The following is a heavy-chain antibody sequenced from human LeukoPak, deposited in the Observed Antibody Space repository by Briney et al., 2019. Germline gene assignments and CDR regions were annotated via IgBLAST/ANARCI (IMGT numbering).Heavy chain of an antibody. J-gene: IGHJ4*02. D-gene: IGHD3-22*01. Sequence: SETLSLTCTVSGGPISSGSYYWSWIRQPAGKGLEWIGRIYTSGSTNYNPSLKSRVTISVDTSKNQFSLKLSSVTAADTAVYYCARDRHSSGYYGGYYFDYWGQGTLVTVSS. CDR1: GGPISSGSYY. CDR3: ARDRHSSGYYGGYYFDY. V-gene: IGHV4-61*02. CDR2: IYTSGST.